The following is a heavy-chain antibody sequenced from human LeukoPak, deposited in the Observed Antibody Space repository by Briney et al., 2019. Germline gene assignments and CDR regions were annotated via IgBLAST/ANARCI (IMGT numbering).Heavy chain of an antibody. CDR2: ISAYNGNT. J-gene: IGHJ3*02. CDR3: ARLEIVVVITGAFDI. D-gene: IGHD3-22*01. CDR1: GYTFTSYG. V-gene: IGHV1-18*01. Sequence: APVKVSCKASGYTFTSYGISWVRQAPGQGLEWMGWISAYNGNTNYAQKLQGRVTMTTGTSTSTAYMELRSLRSDDTAVYYCARLEIVVVITGAFDIWGQGTMVTVSS.